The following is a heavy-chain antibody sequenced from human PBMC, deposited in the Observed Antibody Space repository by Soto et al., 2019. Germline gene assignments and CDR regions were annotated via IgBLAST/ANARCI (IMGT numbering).Heavy chain of an antibody. CDR3: ARSLVVVLIEDAFDI. Sequence: SVKVSCKASGGTFSSYAISWVRQAPGQGLEWMGGIIPIFGTANYAQKFQGRVTITADESTSTAYMELSSLRSEDTAVYYCARSLVVVLIEDAFDIWGQGTMVTVSS. D-gene: IGHD3-22*01. CDR1: GGTFSSYA. J-gene: IGHJ3*02. V-gene: IGHV1-69*13. CDR2: IIPIFGTA.